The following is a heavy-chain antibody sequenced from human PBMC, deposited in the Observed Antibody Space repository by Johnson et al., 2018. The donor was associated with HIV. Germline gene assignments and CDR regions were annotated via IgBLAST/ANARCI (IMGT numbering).Heavy chain of an antibody. J-gene: IGHJ3*02. V-gene: IGHV3-30*04. CDR2: ISSDASEK. D-gene: IGHD6-19*01. CDR1: GFTFSTYA. CDR3: VRDQGSGWPTNAFDI. Sequence: QVQLVESGGGVVQPGRSLRLSCAASGFTFSTYAIHWVRQSPGYGLEWVAVISSDASEKYYADSVKGRFIISRDNSKNMTNPQMNGLSDEDTADYYCVRDQGSGWPTNAFDIWGRGTRVTVSS.